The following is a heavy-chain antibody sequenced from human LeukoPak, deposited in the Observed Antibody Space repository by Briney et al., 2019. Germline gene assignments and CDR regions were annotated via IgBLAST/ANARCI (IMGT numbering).Heavy chain of an antibody. V-gene: IGHV4-39*07. CDR3: ARVGVDPYRSSWYYFDY. CDR2: IYNSGST. Sequence: SQTLSLTCTVSGGSISSGSYYWGWIRQPPGKGLEWIGSIYNSGSTYYNPSLKSRVTISVDTSKNQFSLKLSSVSAADTAVYCCARVGVDPYRSSWYYFDYWGQGTLVTVSS. D-gene: IGHD6-13*01. CDR1: GGSISSGSYY. J-gene: IGHJ4*02.